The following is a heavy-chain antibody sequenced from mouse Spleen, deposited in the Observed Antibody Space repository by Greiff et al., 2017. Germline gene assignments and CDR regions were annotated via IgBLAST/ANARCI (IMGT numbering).Heavy chain of an antibody. CDR2: IRLKSENYAT. D-gene: IGHD4-1*01. CDR1: GFTFSNYW. CDR3: TAGTGGY. J-gene: IGHJ2*01. V-gene: IGHV6-3*01. Sequence: VMLVESGGGLVQPGGSMKLSCVASGFTFSNYWMNWVRQSPEKGLEWVAQIRLKSENYATHYAESVKGRFTISRDDSKSSVYLQMNNLRAEDTGIYYCTAGTGGYWGQGTTLTVSS.